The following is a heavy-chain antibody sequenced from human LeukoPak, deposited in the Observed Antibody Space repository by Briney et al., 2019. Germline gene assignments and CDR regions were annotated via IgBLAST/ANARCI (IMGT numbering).Heavy chain of an antibody. CDR1: GFTFSSYW. CDR2: INIDGSST. Sequence: PGGSLRLSCAASGFTFSSYWMHWVRQAPGKGLVWVSRINIDGSSTSYADSVKGRFPILRDNAKNTVYLQMNSLRAEDTAVYYCARLYDGSAYHADHFDYWGQGTLVIVSS. J-gene: IGHJ4*02. V-gene: IGHV3-74*01. CDR3: ARLYDGSAYHADHFDY. D-gene: IGHD3-22*01.